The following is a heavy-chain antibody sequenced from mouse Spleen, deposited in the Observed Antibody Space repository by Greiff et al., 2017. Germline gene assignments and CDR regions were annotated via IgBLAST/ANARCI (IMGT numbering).Heavy chain of an antibody. J-gene: IGHJ4*01. Sequence: QVQLKASGPGLVQPSQSLSITCPVSGFSLPSYGVHWVRQSPGKVLEWLGVIWSGGSTDYNAAFISRLSISKDNSKSQVFFKMNSLRADDTAIYYCARNDDYDGMDYWGQGTSVTVSS. CDR3: ARNDDYDGMDY. CDR2: IWSGGST. CDR1: GFSLPSYG. V-gene: IGHV2-2*01.